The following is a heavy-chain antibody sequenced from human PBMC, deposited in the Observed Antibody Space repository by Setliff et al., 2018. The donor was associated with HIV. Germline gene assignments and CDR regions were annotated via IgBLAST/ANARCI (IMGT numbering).Heavy chain of an antibody. CDR2: IYTSGST. Sequence: SETLSLTCTVSGGSIRSFFWSWIRQPPGKGLEWIGHIYTSGSTIYNPSLESRVTISVDTSKNQFSLRLNSVTAADTAVYYCARGGYSDSSGYYHPFDYWGQGTLVTVS. CDR3: ARGGYSDSSGYYHPFDY. J-gene: IGHJ4*02. CDR1: GGSIRSFF. D-gene: IGHD3-22*01. V-gene: IGHV4-4*07.